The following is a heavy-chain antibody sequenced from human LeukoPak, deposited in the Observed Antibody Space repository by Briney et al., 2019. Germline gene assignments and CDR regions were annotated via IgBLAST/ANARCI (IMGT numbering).Heavy chain of an antibody. Sequence: SETLSLTCTVSGGSISSGEYYWSWIRQPPGKGLEWNGYIYYSGRTYYNPSLKSRIFISVDTSKNQFSLKLHSVTAADTAVYYCARLGTVAYWYFDLWGRGTLVTVSS. J-gene: IGHJ2*01. V-gene: IGHV4-30-4*01. CDR3: ARLGTVAYWYFDL. CDR2: IYYSGRT. D-gene: IGHD4-17*01. CDR1: GGSISSGEYY.